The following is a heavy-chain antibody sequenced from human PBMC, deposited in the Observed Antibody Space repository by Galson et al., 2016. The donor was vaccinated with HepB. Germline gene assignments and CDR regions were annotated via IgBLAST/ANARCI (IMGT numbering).Heavy chain of an antibody. D-gene: IGHD2-15*01. CDR3: ARATRLPPPDYYGMDV. J-gene: IGHJ6*02. V-gene: IGHV1-2*04. CDR2: INRNSGGA. Sequence: SLRVSCKASGYTFTDYYIRWVRQAPGQGLEWMGWINRNSGGASYAQHLQGWVTMTRDKSISTAYLQLTRLRSDDTAVYYCARATRLPPPDYYGMDVWGQGTTVTVS. CDR1: GYTFTDYY.